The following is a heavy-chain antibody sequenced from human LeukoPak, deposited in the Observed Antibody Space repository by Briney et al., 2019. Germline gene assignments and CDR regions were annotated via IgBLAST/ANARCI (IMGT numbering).Heavy chain of an antibody. CDR3: ARAKFGSGGSCLDY. D-gene: IGHD2-15*01. V-gene: IGHV1-18*01. CDR1: GYTFTSYG. J-gene: IGHJ4*02. Sequence: SVKFSCKASGYTFTSYGISWVRQAPGQGLEWMGWISAYNGNTNYAQKLQGRVTMTTDTSTSTAYMELRSLRSDDTAVYYCARAKFGSGGSCLDYWGQGTLVTVSS. CDR2: ISAYNGNT.